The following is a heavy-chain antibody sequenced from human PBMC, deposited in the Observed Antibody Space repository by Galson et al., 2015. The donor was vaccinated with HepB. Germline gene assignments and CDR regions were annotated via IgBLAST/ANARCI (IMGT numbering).Heavy chain of an antibody. CDR2: IKQDGSEK. J-gene: IGHJ6*02. V-gene: IGHV3-7*03. CDR1: GFTFSSYW. CDR3: AKDMSPMVAVAGTTGFGYYYYGMDV. Sequence: SQRLSCAASGFTFSSYWMSWVRQAPGKGLEWVANIKQDGSEKYYVDSVKGRFAISRDNAKNSLYLQMNSLRAEDTALYYCAKDMSPMVAVAGTTGFGYYYYGMDVWGQGTTVTVSS. D-gene: IGHD6-19*01.